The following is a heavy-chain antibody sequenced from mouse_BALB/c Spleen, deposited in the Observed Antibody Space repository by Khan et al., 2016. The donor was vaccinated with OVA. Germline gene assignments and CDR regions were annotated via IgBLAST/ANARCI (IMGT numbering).Heavy chain of an antibody. CDR1: GYSITSGYG. Sequence: EVQLQESGPGLVKPSQSLSLTCNVTGYSITSGYGWNWIRQFPGNKLEWMGYISYSGSTNYNQTLKSRISITRDTSKNQFFLQLNSVTTEDTATYYCARTARIKYWGQGTTLTVSS. CDR3: ARTARIKY. D-gene: IGHD1-2*01. J-gene: IGHJ2*01. V-gene: IGHV3-2*02. CDR2: ISYSGST.